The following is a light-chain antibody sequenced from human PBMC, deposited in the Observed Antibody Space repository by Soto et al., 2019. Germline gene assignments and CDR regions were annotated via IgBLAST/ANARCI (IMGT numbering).Light chain of an antibody. CDR3: MQVLQTFT. CDR2: LGS. CDR1: QSLLQSNGYNY. J-gene: IGKJ3*01. Sequence: DIVKTQSPLFLPFTPGEPASISCRSSQSLLQSNGYNYLDWYVQKPGQSPQLLIYLGSYRASGGPDRFSGSGSGTDFTLKISRVEAEDVGIYYCMQVLQTFTFGPGTKVDIK. V-gene: IGKV2-28*01.